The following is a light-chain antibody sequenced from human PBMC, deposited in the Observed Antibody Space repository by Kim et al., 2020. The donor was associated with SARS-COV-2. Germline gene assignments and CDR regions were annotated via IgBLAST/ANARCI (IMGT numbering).Light chain of an antibody. CDR1: AGSIASNY. CDR2: EDN. Sequence: TVTSPCTRSAGSIASNYVQWYQHRPGSAPTTVIYEDNQRPSGVPDRFSGSIDSSSNSASLTISGLKTEDEADYYCQSYDSSNHVVFGGGTQLTVL. J-gene: IGLJ2*01. V-gene: IGLV6-57*03. CDR3: QSYDSSNHVV.